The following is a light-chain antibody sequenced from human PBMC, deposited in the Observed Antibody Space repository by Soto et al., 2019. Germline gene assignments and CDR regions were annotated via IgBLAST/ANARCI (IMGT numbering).Light chain of an antibody. Sequence: EIVLTQSPATLSLSPGERATLSCRATQSVSNYLGWYQQKPGQAPMLLIYDSFNRAAGIPGIIGGSGSGTYFILTVSRQEPEYVPVYYCQHRSNWPWTFGQGTKVDIK. CDR1: QSVSNY. CDR3: QHRSNWPWT. CDR2: DSF. V-gene: IGKV3-11*01. J-gene: IGKJ1*01.